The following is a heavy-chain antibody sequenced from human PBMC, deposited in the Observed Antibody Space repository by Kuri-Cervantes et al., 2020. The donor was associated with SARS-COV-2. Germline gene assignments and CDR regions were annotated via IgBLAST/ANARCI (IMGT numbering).Heavy chain of an antibody. J-gene: IGHJ5*02. Sequence: GSLRLSCTVSGGSISSSSYYWGWIRQPPGKGLEWTGSIYYSGSTYYNPSLKSRVTISVDTSKNQFSLKLSSVTAADTAVYYCARDRGIVVVPAAIWFDPWGQGTLVTVSS. CDR1: GGSISSSSYY. CDR3: ARDRGIVVVPAAIWFDP. D-gene: IGHD2-2*01. CDR2: IYYSGST. V-gene: IGHV4-39*02.